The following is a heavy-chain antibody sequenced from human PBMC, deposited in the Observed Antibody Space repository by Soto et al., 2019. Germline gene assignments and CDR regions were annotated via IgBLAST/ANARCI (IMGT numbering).Heavy chain of an antibody. CDR1: GYTFTSYG. Sequence: ASVKVSCKASGYTFTSYGISWVRQAPGQGLEWMGWISAYNGNTNYAQKLQGRVTMTTDTSTSTAYMELRSLRSDDTAVYYCARDTPLQYCSGGSCYPYDAFDIWGQGTMVTVSS. V-gene: IGHV1-18*01. CDR3: ARDTPLQYCSGGSCYPYDAFDI. J-gene: IGHJ3*02. CDR2: ISAYNGNT. D-gene: IGHD2-15*01.